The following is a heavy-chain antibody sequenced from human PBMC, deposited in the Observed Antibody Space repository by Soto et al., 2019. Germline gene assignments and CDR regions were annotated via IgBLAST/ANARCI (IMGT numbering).Heavy chain of an antibody. CDR2: IWYDGSNK. V-gene: IGHV3-33*01. Sequence: QVQLVESGGGVVQPGRSLRLSCAASGFTFSSYGMHWVRQAPGKGLERVAVIWYDGSNKYYADSVKGRFTISRDNSKNTLYLQMNSLRAEDTAVYYCARDLAVAALGNYYGMDVWGQGTTVTVSS. CDR3: ARDLAVAALGNYYGMDV. CDR1: GFTFSSYG. D-gene: IGHD6-19*01. J-gene: IGHJ6*02.